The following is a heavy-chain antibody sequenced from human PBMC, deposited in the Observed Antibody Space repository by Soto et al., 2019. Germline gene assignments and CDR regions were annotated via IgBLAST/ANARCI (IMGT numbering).Heavy chain of an antibody. V-gene: IGHV4-34*01. J-gene: IGHJ2*01. CDR1: GGSFSGYY. D-gene: IGHD3-10*01. CDR2: INHSGST. Sequence: QVHLQQWGAGLLKPSETLSLTCAVYGGSFSGYYWRWIRQPPGKGLEWTGEINHSGSTNYNPSLKSRVSISVGTSNNQFPLKLSSVTAADTAVYYCARGRGDGYNQHWYFDLWGRGTLVAVSS. CDR3: ARGRGDGYNQHWYFDL.